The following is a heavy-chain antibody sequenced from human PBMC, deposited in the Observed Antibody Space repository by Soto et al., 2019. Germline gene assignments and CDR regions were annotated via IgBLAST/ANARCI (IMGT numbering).Heavy chain of an antibody. CDR3: ARGSLMVRGVTAFDY. D-gene: IGHD3-10*01. V-gene: IGHV1-69*13. J-gene: IGHJ4*02. CDR2: IIPIFGTA. Sequence: ASVKVSCKASGGTFSSYAISWVRQAPGQGLGWMGGIIPIFGTANYAQKFQGRVTITADESTSTAYMELSSLRSEDTAVYYCARGSLMVRGVTAFDYWGQGTQVTVSS. CDR1: GGTFSSYA.